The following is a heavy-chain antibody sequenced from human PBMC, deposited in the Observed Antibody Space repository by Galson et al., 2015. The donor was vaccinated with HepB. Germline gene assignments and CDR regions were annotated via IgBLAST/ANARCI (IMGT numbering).Heavy chain of an antibody. J-gene: IGHJ3*02. CDR2: ISYDGSNK. V-gene: IGHV3-30-3*01. Sequence: SLRLSCAASGFTFSSYWMHWVRQAPGKGLEWVAVISYDGSNKYYADSVKGRFTISRDNSKNTLYLQMNSLRAEDTAVYYCAREKRYYDSSGSSAFDIWGQGTMVTVSS. D-gene: IGHD3-22*01. CDR1: GFTFSSYW. CDR3: AREKRYYDSSGSSAFDI.